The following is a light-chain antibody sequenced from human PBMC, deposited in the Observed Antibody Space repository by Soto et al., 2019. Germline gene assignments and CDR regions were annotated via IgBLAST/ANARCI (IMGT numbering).Light chain of an antibody. CDR1: QSVSSSY. CDR2: GAS. V-gene: IGKV3-20*01. CDR3: QQYGSSRWT. J-gene: IGKJ1*01. Sequence: EIVLTQSPGTLSLSPGERATLSCRASQSVSSSYLAWYKQKPGQAPRLLIYGASSMATGIPDRFSGSGSGTEFTLTISRLEPEDFAVYYCQQYGSSRWTFGQGTKVEIK.